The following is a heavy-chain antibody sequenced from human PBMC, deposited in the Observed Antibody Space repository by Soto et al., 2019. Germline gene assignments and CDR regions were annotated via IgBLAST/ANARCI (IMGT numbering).Heavy chain of an antibody. CDR3: VKNRDNFAYNAHRPYDF. J-gene: IGHJ4*02. Sequence: EVQLVESGGGLVQPGMSLSLSCTASGFTFDDYTMHWVRQAPGKGLEWVAHITWNSASIDYADSVKGRFSISRDNAKSSLYLQMNSLRTEDTAFYYCVKNRDNFAYNAHRPYDFCGQGTLVTVS. CDR2: ITWNSASI. CDR1: GFTFDDYT. V-gene: IGHV3-9*01. D-gene: IGHD1-1*01.